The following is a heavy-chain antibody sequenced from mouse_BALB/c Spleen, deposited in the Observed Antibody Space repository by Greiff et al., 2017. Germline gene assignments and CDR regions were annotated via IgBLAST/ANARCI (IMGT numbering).Heavy chain of an antibody. V-gene: IGHV1-31*01. J-gene: IGHJ2*01. D-gene: IGHD1-2*01. Sequence: VQLQQSGPELVKPGASVKISCKASGYSFTGYYMHWVKQSHVKSLEWIGRINPYNGATSYNQNFKDKASLTVDKSSSTAYMELHSLTSEDSAVYYCARRDFTTATDYFDYWGQGTTLTVSS. CDR1: GYSFTGYY. CDR2: INPYNGAT. CDR3: ARRDFTTATDYFDY.